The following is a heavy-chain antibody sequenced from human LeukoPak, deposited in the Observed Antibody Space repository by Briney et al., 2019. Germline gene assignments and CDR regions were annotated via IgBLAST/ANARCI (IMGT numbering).Heavy chain of an antibody. Sequence: PGRSLRLSCTASGFTFGDYAMSWVRQAPGKGLEWVSAISGSGGSTYYADSVKGRFTISRDNSKNTLYLQMNSLRAEDTAVYYCAKSLGYSYGHPFDYWGQGTLVTVSS. CDR2: ISGSGGST. D-gene: IGHD5-18*01. J-gene: IGHJ4*02. CDR3: AKSLGYSYGHPFDY. V-gene: IGHV3-23*01. CDR1: GFTFGDYA.